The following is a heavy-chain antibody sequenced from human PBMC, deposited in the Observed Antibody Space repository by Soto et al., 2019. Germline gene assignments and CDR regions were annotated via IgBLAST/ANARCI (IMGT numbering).Heavy chain of an antibody. D-gene: IGHD3-10*01. CDR2: ISYDGSNT. Sequence: GGSLRLSCAGSGFIFSSYTMYWVRQAPGKGLDFVALISYDGSNTYYADSVKGRFTISRDNSKKTLFVQMNSLRVEDTAVYYCAIDLYYDSGRPLGYWGQGTLVTVSS. CDR1: GFIFSSYT. CDR3: AIDLYYDSGRPLGY. J-gene: IGHJ4*02. V-gene: IGHV3-30-3*01.